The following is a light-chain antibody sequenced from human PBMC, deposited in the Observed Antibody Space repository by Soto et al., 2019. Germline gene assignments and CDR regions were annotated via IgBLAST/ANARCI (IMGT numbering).Light chain of an antibody. CDR1: SSNIGAGYD. CDR2: VNS. J-gene: IGLJ2*01. V-gene: IGLV1-40*01. CDR3: QSYDSSLSAVV. Sequence: QSVLTQPPSVSGAPGQRVTISCTGSSSNIGAGYDVHWYQQLPGTAPKLLIYVNSNRPSGVPDRFSGSKSVTSASLAITGLQAEDEADYYCQSYDSSLSAVVFGGGTKLTVL.